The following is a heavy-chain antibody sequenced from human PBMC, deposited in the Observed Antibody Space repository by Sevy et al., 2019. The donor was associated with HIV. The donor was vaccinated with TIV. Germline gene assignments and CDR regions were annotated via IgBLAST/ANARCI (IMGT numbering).Heavy chain of an antibody. J-gene: IGHJ4*02. D-gene: IGHD6-19*01. CDR2: IKTKTYGGTT. Sequence: GGSLRLFCTASGFTFSDYAMSWVRQAPGKGLEWVGFIKTKTYGGTTEYAASVKGRFIISRDDSKNIAYLQMNSLKTEDTAVYYCTRDLYGSGWFYFDYWGQGTLVTVSS. CDR1: GFTFSDYA. CDR3: TRDLYGSGWFYFDY. V-gene: IGHV3-49*04.